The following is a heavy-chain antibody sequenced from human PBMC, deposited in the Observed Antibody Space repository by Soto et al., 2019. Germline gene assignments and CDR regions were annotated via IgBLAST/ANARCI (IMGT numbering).Heavy chain of an antibody. CDR2: INSDGSST. J-gene: IGHJ2*01. D-gene: IGHD1-26*01. V-gene: IGHV3-74*01. CDR3: ARGGSLNWYFDL. CDR1: GFTFSSYW. Sequence: EVQLVESGGGLVQPGGSLRLSCAASGFTFSSYWMHWVRQAPGKGLVWVSRINSDGSSTSYADSVKGRFTISRDTAKNTLYRRMNSLRAEDTAVYYCARGGSLNWYFDLWGRGTLVTVSS.